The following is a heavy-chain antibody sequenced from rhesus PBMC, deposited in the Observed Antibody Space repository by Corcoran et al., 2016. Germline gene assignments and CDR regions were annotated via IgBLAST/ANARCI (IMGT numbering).Heavy chain of an antibody. CDR2: INGKSGST. Sequence: QVQLQESGPGLVKPSETLSLTCAVSGGSFSSYWWSWLRQPPGKGLEWIGEINGKSGSTNCNPSLQSRVTIAKDASKNQFSLKRSSVTAADTAVCYCARYRIQGFDYWGQGVLVTVSS. CDR3: ARYRIQGFDY. CDR1: GGSFSSYW. J-gene: IGHJ4*01. V-gene: IGHV4-80*01. D-gene: IGHD5-12*01.